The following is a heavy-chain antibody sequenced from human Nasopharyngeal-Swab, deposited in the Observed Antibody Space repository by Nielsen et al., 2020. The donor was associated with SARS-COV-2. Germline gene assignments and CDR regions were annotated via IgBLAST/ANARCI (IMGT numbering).Heavy chain of an antibody. CDR1: GFTFSSYE. Sequence: GESLKISCAASGFTFSSYEMNWVRQAPGKGLEHVSGISRDGRSIFFADSVRDRFTISRDNSKNTLYLQMGGLRAEDMAVYYCARAPYSGSYYGFDYWGQGTLVTVSS. CDR3: ARAPYSGSYYGFDY. V-gene: IGHV3-64*02. CDR2: ISRDGRSI. J-gene: IGHJ4*02. D-gene: IGHD1-26*01.